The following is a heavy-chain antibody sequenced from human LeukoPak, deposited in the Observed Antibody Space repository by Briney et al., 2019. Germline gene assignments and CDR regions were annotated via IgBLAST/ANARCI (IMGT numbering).Heavy chain of an antibody. CDR1: GFTFSTYW. J-gene: IGHJ3*01. D-gene: IGHD6-13*01. CDR3: ARSKPAADIDAFDL. Sequence: PGGSLRLSCAASGFTFSTYWMHWVRQAPGKGLVWVSRIESDGSSTIYADSVKGRFTISRDNAKNSLYLQMNSLSAEDTAVYYCARSKPAADIDAFDLWGPGTMVTVSS. CDR2: IESDGSST. V-gene: IGHV3-74*01.